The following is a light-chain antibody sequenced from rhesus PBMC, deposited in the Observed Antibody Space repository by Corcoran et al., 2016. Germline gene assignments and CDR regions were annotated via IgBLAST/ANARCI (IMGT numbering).Light chain of an antibody. V-gene: IGKV2-73*01. J-gene: IGKJ2*01. CDR1: QSLLHSNGNNY. CDR2: RVS. Sequence: DIVMTQTPLSLPVTPGEPASISCRSSQSLLHSNGNNYLYWYLQKPGQPPRLLIYRVSNQFSGVPDSFSGSGSGTDFTLKISRVEAEDVGVYYCMQALQTPYSFGQGTKVEIK. CDR3: MQALQTPYS.